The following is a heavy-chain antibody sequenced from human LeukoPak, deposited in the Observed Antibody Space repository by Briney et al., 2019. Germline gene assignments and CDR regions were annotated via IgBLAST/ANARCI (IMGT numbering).Heavy chain of an antibody. CDR3: ARGIASTSYDAFDI. Sequence: PGGSLRLSCAASGFTFREYYMSWIRQAPGKGLEWVSYISSSGSTIYYADSVKGRFTISRDNAKNSLYLQMNSLRAEDTAVYYCARGIASTSYDAFDIWGQGTMVTVSS. CDR1: GFTFREYY. CDR2: ISSSGSTI. D-gene: IGHD2-2*01. J-gene: IGHJ3*02. V-gene: IGHV3-11*04.